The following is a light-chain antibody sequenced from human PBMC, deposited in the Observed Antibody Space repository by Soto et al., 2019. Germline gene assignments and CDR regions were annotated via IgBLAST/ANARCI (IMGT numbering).Light chain of an antibody. CDR3: VLYMGSGISV. CDR1: SGSVSTSHN. V-gene: IGLV8-61*01. CDR2: STN. J-gene: IGLJ2*01. Sequence: QTVVTQEPSVSVSPGGTVTLTCGLSSGSVSTSHNPSWYQQTPGQAPRTLIHSTNSRSSGVPDRFSGSILGNKAALTITGDQADEESDYYCVLYMGSGISVFGGGTKLTVL.